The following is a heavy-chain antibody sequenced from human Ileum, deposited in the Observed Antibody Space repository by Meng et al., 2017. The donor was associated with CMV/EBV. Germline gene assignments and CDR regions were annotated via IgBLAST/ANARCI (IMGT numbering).Heavy chain of an antibody. V-gene: IGHV4-31*03. J-gene: IGHJ5*02. CDR1: GGSVSRGGFY. CDR3: ARTNYGDYNWFDP. Sequence: LEEWGPGLVKPSQPRSLTCSVSGGSVSRGGFYCSWIRQHPGKGLEWIGYIYYSGGTYYNPSLRSRVAISIDTSKNQFSLKLTSVTAADTAVYFCARTNYGDYNWFDPWGQGTLVTVSS. D-gene: IGHD4-17*01. CDR2: IYYSGGT.